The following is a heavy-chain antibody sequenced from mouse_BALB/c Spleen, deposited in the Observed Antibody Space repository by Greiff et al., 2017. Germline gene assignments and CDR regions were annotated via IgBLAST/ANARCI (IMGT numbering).Heavy chain of an antibody. D-gene: IGHD3-3*01. CDR3: ARGGDKAWFAY. J-gene: IGHJ3*01. CDR1: GYSITSDYA. Sequence: EVKLVESGPGLVKPSQSLSLTCTVTGYSITSDYAWNWIRQFPGNKLEWMGYISYSGSTSYNPSLKSRISITRDTSKNQFFLQLNSVTTEDTATYYCARGGDKAWFAYWGQGTLVTVSA. V-gene: IGHV3-2*02. CDR2: ISYSGST.